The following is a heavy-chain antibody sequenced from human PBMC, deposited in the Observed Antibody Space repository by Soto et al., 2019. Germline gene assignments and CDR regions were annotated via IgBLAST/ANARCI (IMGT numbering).Heavy chain of an antibody. J-gene: IGHJ4*02. Sequence: GGSLRLSCAASGFAFSNYGMSWVRRAPGKGLEWVSSISGSGDTSYYADSVKGRFTMSRDNSKKTLYLQMNSLRAEDTAVYYCAKQQRISIFGVLITFDFWGQGTLVTVSS. CDR3: AKQQRISIFGVLITFDF. CDR2: ISGSGDTS. D-gene: IGHD3-3*01. V-gene: IGHV3-23*01. CDR1: GFAFSNYG.